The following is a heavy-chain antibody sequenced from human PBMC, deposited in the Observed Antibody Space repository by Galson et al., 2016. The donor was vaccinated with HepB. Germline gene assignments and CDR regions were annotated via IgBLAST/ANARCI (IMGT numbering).Heavy chain of an antibody. CDR1: GGSISSTSYY. D-gene: IGHD3-16*01. Sequence: SETLSLTCIVSGGSISSTSYYWGWIRQPPGKGLEWIGSTYFSGTTYYNPSLKSRVTISVDTSNHQFSLKLSSVTAADTAVYYCVRSWPSGAKGPMDVWGQGTTVAVSS. V-gene: IGHV4-39*01. CDR3: VRSWPSGAKGPMDV. J-gene: IGHJ6*02. CDR2: TYFSGTT.